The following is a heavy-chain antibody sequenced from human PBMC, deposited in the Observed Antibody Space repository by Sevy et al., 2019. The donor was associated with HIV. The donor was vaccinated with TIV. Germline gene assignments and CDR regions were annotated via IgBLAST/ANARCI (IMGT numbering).Heavy chain of an antibody. J-gene: IGHJ6*03. CDR1: GFTFSSYE. V-gene: IGHV3-48*03. CDR2: ISSSGSTI. Sequence: GGSLRLSCAASGFTFSSYEMNWVRQAPGKGLEWVSYISSSGSTIYYADSVKGRFTISRDNAKNSLYLQMNSLRAEDTAVYYCARSYGSGLYYYMDVWGKGTTVTVSS. CDR3: ARSYGSGLYYYMDV. D-gene: IGHD3-10*01.